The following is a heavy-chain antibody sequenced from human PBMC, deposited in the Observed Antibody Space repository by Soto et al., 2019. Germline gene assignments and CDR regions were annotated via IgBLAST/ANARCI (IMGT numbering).Heavy chain of an antibody. J-gene: IGHJ4*02. D-gene: IGHD1-7*01. CDR1: GGSISSSDYY. CDR3: ARQARGTTWSDFDY. CDR2: IYYSGTS. Sequence: QLQLQESGPGLVKPSETLSLTCTVSGGSISSSDYYWGWIRQSPGKGLEWIGSIYYSGTSFYDPSLKSRLSMSVATSKSHSSLRLSSVTAADTAVYYCARQARGTTWSDFDYWGQGTLVTVSS. V-gene: IGHV4-39*01.